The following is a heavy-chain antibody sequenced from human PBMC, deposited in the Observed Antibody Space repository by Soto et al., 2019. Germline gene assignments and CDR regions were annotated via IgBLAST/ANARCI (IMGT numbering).Heavy chain of an antibody. V-gene: IGHV3-30*18. CDR3: AEGQLWGIVVVVAASTAKDYHYGLGF. J-gene: IGHJ6*01. D-gene: IGHD2-15*01. CDR2: ISYDGSNK. CDR1: GFTFSSYG. Sequence: PGGSLRLSCAASGFTFSSYGMPWVRQAPGKGLEWVAVISYDGSNKYYADSVKGRFTISRYNSKNTLYLQMNSLRAEDTAVYYWAEGQLWGIVVVVAASTAKDYHYGLGFRGQGTTVPVSS.